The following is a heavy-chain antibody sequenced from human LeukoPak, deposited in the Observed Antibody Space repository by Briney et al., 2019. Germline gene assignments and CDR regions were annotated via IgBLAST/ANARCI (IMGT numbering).Heavy chain of an antibody. CDR3: SRDFGGA. CDR1: GFTFSSYW. V-gene: IGHV3-74*01. CDR2: IKSDGSYT. J-gene: IGHJ5*02. D-gene: IGHD3-10*01. Sequence: GGSLRLSCAASGFTFSSYWMHWVRQAPGKGLVWVSRIKSDGSYTSYADSVKGRFTITRDNAKNTLYLQMNSLRAEDTAVYYCSRDFGGAWGQGTLVTVSS.